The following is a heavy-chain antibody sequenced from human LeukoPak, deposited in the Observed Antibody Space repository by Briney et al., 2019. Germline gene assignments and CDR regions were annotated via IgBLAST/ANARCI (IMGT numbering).Heavy chain of an antibody. CDR1: GGSISSYY. CDR3: ARRNWGYFDY. V-gene: IGHV4-4*09. J-gene: IGHJ4*02. CDR2: IYTSGST. D-gene: IGHD7-27*01. Sequence: SGPTLVEPSETLSLTCTVSGGSISSYYWSWIRQPPGKGLEWIGYIYTSGSTNYNPSLKSRVTISVDTSKNQFSLKLSSVTAADTAVYYCARRNWGYFDYWGQGTLVAVSS.